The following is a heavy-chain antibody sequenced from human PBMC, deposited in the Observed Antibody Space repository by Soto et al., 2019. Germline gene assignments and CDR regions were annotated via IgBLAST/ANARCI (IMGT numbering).Heavy chain of an antibody. CDR3: ARDHHEQMSFDW. V-gene: IGHV3-11*01. Sequence: VQLVESGGGLVKPGGSLRLSCVASGITFGDYYMTWVRQAPGKGLEWLSYISSRGGIKYYAFSVKGRFTISRDNGKNSLHRPMNRLPDDDTAIYYCARDHHEQMSFDWWGQGTLVTVSS. J-gene: IGHJ4*02. CDR1: GITFGDYY. CDR2: ISSRGGIK.